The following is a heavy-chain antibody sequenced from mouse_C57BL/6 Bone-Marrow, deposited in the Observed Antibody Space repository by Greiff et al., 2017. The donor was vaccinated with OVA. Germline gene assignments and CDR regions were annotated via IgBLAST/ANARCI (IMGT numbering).Heavy chain of an antibody. V-gene: IGHV6-3*01. CDR3: TYSNSLFAY. Sequence: EVQLEESGGGLVQPGGSMKLSCVASGFTFSNYWMHWVRQSPEKGLEWVAQIRLKSDNYASPYAVSVKGRLTISRDDSKSSVDLQMNNLRAEDTGIYYCTYSNSLFAYWGQGTLVTVSA. J-gene: IGHJ3*01. CDR2: IRLKSDNYAS. D-gene: IGHD2-5*01. CDR1: GFTFSNYW.